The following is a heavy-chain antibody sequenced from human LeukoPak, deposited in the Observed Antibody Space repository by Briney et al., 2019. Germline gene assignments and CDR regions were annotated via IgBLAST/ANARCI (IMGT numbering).Heavy chain of an antibody. D-gene: IGHD6-13*01. CDR2: ISYDGSNK. J-gene: IGHJ4*02. CDR3: ARGAAAASPLDY. CDR1: VFSFRSYV. Sequence: PRRSRRLSCAPTVFSFRSYVIHWVRQAHGKGLEWVALISYDGSNKYYADSVKGLFTISRDNSKNTLYLQIDSLRPDDTAVYYCARGAAAASPLDYWGQGTLVTVSS. V-gene: IGHV3-30-3*01.